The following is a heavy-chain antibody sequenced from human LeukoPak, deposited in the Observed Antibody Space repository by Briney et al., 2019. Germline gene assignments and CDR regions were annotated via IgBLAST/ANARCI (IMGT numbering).Heavy chain of an antibody. CDR2: IYRGGNA. CDR3: ARGGDSTSSNWFGP. Sequence: GESLRLSCAISVCTVSDNYMSWAREAPWKGLEWVSIIYRGGNAYYADSVRGRFTISRDNSENTLYLHMNDLGVEDTAVYYCARGGDSTSSNWFGPWGQGTLVTVSS. V-gene: IGHV3-53*01. CDR1: VCTVSDNY. J-gene: IGHJ5*02. D-gene: IGHD6-6*01.